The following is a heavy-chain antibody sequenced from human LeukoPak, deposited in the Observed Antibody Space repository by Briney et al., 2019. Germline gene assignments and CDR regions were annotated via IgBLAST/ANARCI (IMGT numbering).Heavy chain of an antibody. Sequence: ASVKVSCKASGYTFTSYYMHWVRQAPGQGLEWMGIITTSGGSTNYAQNFQGRVTLTRDTSTSTVYMELTSLGSEDTAVYYCARVRTIAAVGPDFDFWGQGTLVTVSS. CDR2: ITTSGGST. D-gene: IGHD6-13*01. V-gene: IGHV1-46*01. J-gene: IGHJ4*02. CDR1: GYTFTSYY. CDR3: ARVRTIAAVGPDFDF.